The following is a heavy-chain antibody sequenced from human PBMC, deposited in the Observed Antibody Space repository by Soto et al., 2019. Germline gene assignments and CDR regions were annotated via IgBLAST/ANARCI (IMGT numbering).Heavy chain of an antibody. J-gene: IGHJ4*02. D-gene: IGHD3-9*01. Sequence: SVKVSCKASGGTFSSYAISWVRQAPGQGLEWMGGIIPIFGTANYAQKFQGRVTITADESTSTAYMELSSLRSEDTAVYYFARGVTYYDILTGSNPIIFDYWGQGTLVTVSS. CDR1: GGTFSSYA. CDR2: IIPIFGTA. V-gene: IGHV1-69*13. CDR3: ARGVTYYDILTGSNPIIFDY.